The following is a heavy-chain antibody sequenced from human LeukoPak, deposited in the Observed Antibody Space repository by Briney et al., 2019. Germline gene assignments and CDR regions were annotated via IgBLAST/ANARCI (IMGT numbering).Heavy chain of an antibody. V-gene: IGHV4-4*02. CDR2: IHRSGST. Sequence: SETLSLTCTVSLDSTTSNFWSWVRQPPGKGLEWIGEIHRSGSTNYNPSLQSRVTISIDRSKNQIALELSSVTAADTAVYYCAREIVGGFNPGAYWGQGTLVTVSS. J-gene: IGHJ4*02. CDR1: LDSTTSNF. CDR3: AREIVGGFNPGAY. D-gene: IGHD1-14*01.